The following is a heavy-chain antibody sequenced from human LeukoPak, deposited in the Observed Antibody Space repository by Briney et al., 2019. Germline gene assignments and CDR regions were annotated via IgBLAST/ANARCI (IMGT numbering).Heavy chain of an antibody. V-gene: IGHV1-2*02. D-gene: IGHD6-6*01. Sequence: ASVNVSCTASGHTFTDYYMHWVRQAPGQGFEWMGWINPNSGGTNYAQKFQGRVTMTRDTSISTAYMELTSLRSDDTAVYYCTRGLSIATRPAYYFDYWGQGTLVTVSS. J-gene: IGHJ4*02. CDR3: TRGLSIATRPAYYFDY. CDR1: GHTFTDYY. CDR2: INPNSGGT.